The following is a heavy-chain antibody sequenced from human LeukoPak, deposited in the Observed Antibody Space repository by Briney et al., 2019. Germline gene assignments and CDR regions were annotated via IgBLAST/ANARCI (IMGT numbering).Heavy chain of an antibody. V-gene: IGHV6-1*01. D-gene: IGHD1-7*01. CDR3: ARDSGNYSPYFDY. CDR1: WDSVSGSAA. Sequence: SQTLPLTCAISWDSVSGSAAWNWIRQSPSRDLEWLGRAYYRSKWYNDYAVSGKSRTTITPDTSKNQFSLQLNSVTPEDTAVYYCARDSGNYSPYFDYWGQGNVVTVSS. CDR2: AYYRSKWYN. J-gene: IGHJ4*02.